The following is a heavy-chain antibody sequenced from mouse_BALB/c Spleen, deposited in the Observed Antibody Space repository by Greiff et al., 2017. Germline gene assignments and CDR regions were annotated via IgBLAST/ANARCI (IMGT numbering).Heavy chain of an antibody. D-gene: IGHD2-4*01. CDR1: GFTFNTYA. Sequence: EVQLVESGGGLVQPTGSLKLSCAASGFTFNTYAMNWVRQAPGKGLEWVARIRSKSNNYATYYADSVKDRFTISRDDSQSMLYLQMNNLKTEDTAMYYCVRQSEDYGVYAMDYWGQGTSVTVSS. J-gene: IGHJ4*01. CDR3: VRQSEDYGVYAMDY. V-gene: IGHV10-1*02. CDR2: IRSKSNNYAT.